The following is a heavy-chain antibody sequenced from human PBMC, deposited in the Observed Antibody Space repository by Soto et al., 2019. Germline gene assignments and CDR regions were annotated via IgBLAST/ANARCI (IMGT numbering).Heavy chain of an antibody. CDR3: ARSFGMAGRYFYYYGLDV. J-gene: IGHJ6*02. CDR1: GFTFSRYG. V-gene: IGHV3-33*01. Sequence: QVQLAESGGGVAQPGSSLRLSCVASGFTFSRYGMHWVRQAPGKGLEWVSGIWNDGSYKGYEESVKGRFSVPRNNSKNKRYVPVNRLRAEDTAVYYCARSFGMAGRYFYYYGLDVWGQGTTGTVSS. D-gene: IGHD6-13*01. CDR2: IWNDGSYK.